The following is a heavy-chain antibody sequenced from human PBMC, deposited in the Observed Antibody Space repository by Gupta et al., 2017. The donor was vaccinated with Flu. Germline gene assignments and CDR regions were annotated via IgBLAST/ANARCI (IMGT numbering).Heavy chain of an antibody. V-gene: IGHV2-26*01. J-gene: IGHJ6*03. D-gene: IGHD3-3*01. Sequence: LEWLAHIFSNDEKSYSTSLKSRLTISKDTAKSQVVLTMTNMDPVDTATYYCARISQIFGVNKVPYYHYYMDVWGKGTTVTVAS. CDR2: IFSNDEK. CDR3: ARISQIFGVNKVPYYHYYMDV.